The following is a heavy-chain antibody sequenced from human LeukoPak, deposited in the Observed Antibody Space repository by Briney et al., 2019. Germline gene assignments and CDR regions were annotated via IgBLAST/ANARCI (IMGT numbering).Heavy chain of an antibody. CDR3: ARGPLLEWLNTFDY. CDR2: ISSSSSYI. V-gene: IGHV3-21*01. Sequence: GGSLRLSCAASGFTFSSYNMNWVRQAPGKGLEWVSSISSSSSYIYYADSVKGRFTISRDNAKNSLYLQMNSLRAEDTAVYYCARGPLLEWLNTFDYWGQGTLVTVSS. D-gene: IGHD3-3*01. J-gene: IGHJ4*02. CDR1: GFTFSSYN.